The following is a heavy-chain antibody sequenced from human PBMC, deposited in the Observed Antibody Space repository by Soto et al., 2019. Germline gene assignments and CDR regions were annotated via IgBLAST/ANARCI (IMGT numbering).Heavy chain of an antibody. Sequence: EVQLLESGGGLVQPGGSLRLSCAAYGFTVSSDAMRWVRQAPGKGLEWVSTFTGSDSSTYYADSVKGRFTISRDNSKNTLYLQMNSLTAEDAAVYYCAKAVAEVHYCYGMDVWGQGTTVTVSS. CDR3: AKAVAEVHYCYGMDV. V-gene: IGHV3-23*01. CDR2: FTGSDSST. D-gene: IGHD6-19*01. J-gene: IGHJ6*02. CDR1: GFTVSSDA.